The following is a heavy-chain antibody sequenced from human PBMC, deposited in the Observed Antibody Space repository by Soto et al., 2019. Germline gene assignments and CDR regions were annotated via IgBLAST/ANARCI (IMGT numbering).Heavy chain of an antibody. Sequence: SVKVSCKASGYTFTGYPISWVRQAPGQGLEWMGWITVYNGIANYAQKFQGRVTITADKSTSTAYMELSSLRSEDTAVYYCARDGYCSGGSCPPSHYGMDVWGQGTTVTVSS. D-gene: IGHD2-15*01. CDR1: GYTFTGYP. J-gene: IGHJ6*02. V-gene: IGHV1-69*10. CDR2: ITVYNGIA. CDR3: ARDGYCSGGSCPPSHYGMDV.